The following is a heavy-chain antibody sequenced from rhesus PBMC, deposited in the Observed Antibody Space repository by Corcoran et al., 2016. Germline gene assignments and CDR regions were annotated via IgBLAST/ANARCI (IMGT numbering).Heavy chain of an antibody. Sequence: EVQLVESGGALAQPGGSLRLSCAASGFTFDDYAMHWVRQAPGKGLEWVSRISWNSGTVYYADSVKGRFTISGDNAKNSLFLQMDRLRAEDTAVYYCTREDSSGWYGVDYWGQGVLVTVSS. V-gene: IGHV3-134*01. CDR2: ISWNSGTV. CDR1: GFTFDDYA. D-gene: IGHD6-31*01. CDR3: TREDSSGWYGVDY. J-gene: IGHJ4*01.